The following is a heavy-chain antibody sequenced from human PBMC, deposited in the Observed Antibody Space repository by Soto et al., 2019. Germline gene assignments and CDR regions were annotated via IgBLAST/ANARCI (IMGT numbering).Heavy chain of an antibody. J-gene: IGHJ4*02. V-gene: IGHV3-21*01. Sequence: GGSLRLSCAASGFTFSSYSMNWVRQAPGKGLEWVSSISSSSSYIYYADSVKGRFTISRDNAKNSLYLQMNSLRAEDTAVYYCARDDLADYYDSSGYIWGQGTLVTVSS. CDR3: ARDDLADYYDSSGYI. CDR1: GFTFSSYS. CDR2: ISSSSSYI. D-gene: IGHD3-22*01.